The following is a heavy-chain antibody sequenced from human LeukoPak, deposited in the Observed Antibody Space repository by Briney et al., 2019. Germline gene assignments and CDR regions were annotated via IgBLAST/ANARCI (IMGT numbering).Heavy chain of an antibody. CDR1: GGTFSSYA. CDR3: ATAQDGVPAAGFDAFDI. CDR2: IIPIFGTA. D-gene: IGHD2-2*01. J-gene: IGHJ3*02. Sequence: ASVKVSCKASGGTFSSYAISWVRQAPGQGLEWMGGIIPIFGTANYAQKFQGRVTITADESTSTAYMELSSLRSEDTAVYYCATAQDGVPAAGFDAFDIWGQGTMVTVSS. V-gene: IGHV1-69*13.